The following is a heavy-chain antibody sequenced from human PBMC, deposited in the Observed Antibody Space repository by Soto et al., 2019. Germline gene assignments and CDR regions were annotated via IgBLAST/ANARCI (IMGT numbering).Heavy chain of an antibody. CDR2: IYYSGST. Sequence: SETLSLTCTVSGGSISSYYWSWIRQPPGKGLEWIGYIYYSGSTNYNPSLKSRVTISVDTSKNQFSLKLSSVTAADTAVYYCARDTPYYYDSSGYFDYWGQGTLVTVSS. CDR1: GGSISSYY. V-gene: IGHV4-59*01. CDR3: ARDTPYYYDSSGYFDY. D-gene: IGHD3-22*01. J-gene: IGHJ4*02.